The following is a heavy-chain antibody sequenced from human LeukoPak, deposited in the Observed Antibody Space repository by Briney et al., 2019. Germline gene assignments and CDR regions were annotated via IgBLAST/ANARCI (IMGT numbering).Heavy chain of an antibody. Sequence: ASVKVSCKASGYTFTGYYMYWVRQAPGQGLEWMGWINPNSGGTNYAQKFQGRVTMTRDTSISTAYMELSRLRSDDTAVYYCARDTYYYGSGSLSFDYWGQGSLVTVSS. CDR2: INPNSGGT. CDR1: GYTFTGYY. CDR3: ARDTYYYGSGSLSFDY. J-gene: IGHJ4*02. D-gene: IGHD3-10*01. V-gene: IGHV1-2*02.